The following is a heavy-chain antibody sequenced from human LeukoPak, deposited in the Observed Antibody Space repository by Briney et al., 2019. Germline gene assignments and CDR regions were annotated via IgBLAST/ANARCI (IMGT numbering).Heavy chain of an antibody. CDR2: ISSSSSYI. V-gene: IGHV3-21*04. J-gene: IGHJ4*02. CDR1: GFTFSSYS. CDR3: AKSPPRITIFGVVTHFDY. D-gene: IGHD3-3*01. Sequence: PGGSLRLSCAASGFTFSSYSMNWVRQAPGKGLEWVSSISSSSSYIYYADSVKGRFTISRDNAKNSLYLQMNSLRAEDTAVYYCAKSPPRITIFGVVTHFDYWGQGTLVTVSS.